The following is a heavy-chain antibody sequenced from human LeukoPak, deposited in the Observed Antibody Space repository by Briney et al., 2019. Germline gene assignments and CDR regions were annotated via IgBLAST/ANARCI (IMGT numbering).Heavy chain of an antibody. J-gene: IGHJ6*02. V-gene: IGHV3-43*02. CDR1: GFTLDDYA. CDR2: ISGDGCST. CDR3: TKDIITVAGHYYYYGMDV. Sequence: VGSLRLSCAASGFTLDDYAVHWVRQAPGKGLEWVSLISGDGCSTYYADSVKCRYTISRDNSKNSLYLQMNSLRTEDTALYYCTKDIITVAGHYYYYGMDVWGQGTTVTVSS. D-gene: IGHD6-19*01.